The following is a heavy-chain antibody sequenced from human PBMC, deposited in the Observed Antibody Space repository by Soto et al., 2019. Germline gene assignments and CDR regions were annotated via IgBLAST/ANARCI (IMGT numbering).Heavy chain of an antibody. V-gene: IGHV3-9*01. CDR2: ISWNSGSI. Sequence: EVQLVESGGGLVQPGRSLRLSCAASGFTFDDYAMHWVRQAPGKGLEWVSGISWNSGSIGYADSVKGRFTISRDNAKNSLYLQINSLRAEDTALYYCAKGLRQWLSRSAFDIWGQGTMVTVSS. CDR1: GFTFDDYA. D-gene: IGHD6-19*01. CDR3: AKGLRQWLSRSAFDI. J-gene: IGHJ3*02.